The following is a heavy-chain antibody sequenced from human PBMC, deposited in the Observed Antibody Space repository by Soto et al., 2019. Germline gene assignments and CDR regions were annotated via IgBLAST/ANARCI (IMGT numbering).Heavy chain of an antibody. D-gene: IGHD6-13*01. CDR3: AKGIAAANNWFDP. J-gene: IGHJ5*02. V-gene: IGHV4-61*01. CDR2: IYYSGRT. Sequence: QVQLQESGPGLVKPSETLSLTCTVSGGSVSSGSYYWSWIRQPPGKGLEWIGYIYYSGRTNYNPSLKSRVTISVDTSKNQFSLKLSSVTAADTAVYYCAKGIAAANNWFDPWGQGPLVTVSS. CDR1: GGSVSSGSYY.